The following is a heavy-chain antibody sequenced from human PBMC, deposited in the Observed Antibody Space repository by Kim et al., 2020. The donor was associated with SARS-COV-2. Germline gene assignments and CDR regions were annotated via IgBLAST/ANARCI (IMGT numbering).Heavy chain of an antibody. Sequence: GGSLRLSCAASGFTFSSYAMHWVRQAPGKGLEWVAVISYDGSNKYYADSMKCRFTISRDNSKNTLYLQMNSLRAEDTAVYYCARDSLYYYDSSGYYGYFDYWGQRTLVTVSS. D-gene: IGHD3-22*01. J-gene: IGHJ4*02. CDR2: ISYDGSNK. V-gene: IGHV3-30*04. CDR1: GFTFSSYA. CDR3: ARDSLYYYDSSGYYGYFDY.